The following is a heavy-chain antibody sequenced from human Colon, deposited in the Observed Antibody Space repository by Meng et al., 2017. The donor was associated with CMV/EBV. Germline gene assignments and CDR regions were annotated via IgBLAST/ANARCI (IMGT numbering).Heavy chain of an antibody. J-gene: IGHJ4*02. CDR3: AKEFSTTTSEAGGTYDIFGN. V-gene: IGHV3-66*02. Sequence: GESLKISCAVSGFTVSSNSMTWVRQAPGKGLEWLSLIYSGGETHYADSVKGRFTISRDNFKNTLYVQMSSLRTEDTAVYYCAKEFSTTTSEAGGTYDIFGNWGQGTLVTVSS. CDR1: GFTVSSNS. D-gene: IGHD3-9*01. CDR2: IYSGGET.